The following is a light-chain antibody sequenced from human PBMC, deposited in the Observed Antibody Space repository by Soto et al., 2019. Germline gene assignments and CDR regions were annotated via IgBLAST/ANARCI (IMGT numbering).Light chain of an antibody. V-gene: IGKV3-20*01. CDR2: GAS. CDR3: QQYGISRLWT. CDR1: QSVISSY. Sequence: EIVLTQSPGALSLTPGERATLSCRASQSVISSYLAWYQKKPDHATTVLIYGASSTANGITDRFSRSLSGPDFTDTISRMEPEDFAVYYCQQYGISRLWTVGQGTMVDI. J-gene: IGKJ1*01.